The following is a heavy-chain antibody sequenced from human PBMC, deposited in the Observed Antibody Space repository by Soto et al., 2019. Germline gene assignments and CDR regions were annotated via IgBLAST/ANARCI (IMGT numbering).Heavy chain of an antibody. CDR1: GFTFSSYG. J-gene: IGHJ4*02. Sequence: PGGSLRLSCAASGFTFSSYGMHWVRQAPGKGLEWVAVISYDGSNKYYADSVKGRFTISRDNSKNTLYLQMNSLRAEDTAVYYCAKGYYYDSSGPTLFDYWGQGTLVTVSS. CDR2: ISYDGSNK. D-gene: IGHD3-22*01. V-gene: IGHV3-30*18. CDR3: AKGYYYDSSGPTLFDY.